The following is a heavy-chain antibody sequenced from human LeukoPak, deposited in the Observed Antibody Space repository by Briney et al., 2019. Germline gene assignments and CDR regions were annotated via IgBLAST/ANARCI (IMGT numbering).Heavy chain of an antibody. CDR1: GFTFSSYG. CDR2: IWYDGSNK. D-gene: IGHD3-22*01. J-gene: IGHJ4*02. V-gene: IGHV3-33*01. Sequence: PGRSLRLSCAASGFTFSSYGMHWVRQAPGKGLEWVAVIWYDGSNKYYADSVKGRFTISRDNSKNTLYLQMNSLRAEDTAVYYCARDYYQDYFDYWGQGTLVPVSS. CDR3: ARDYYQDYFDY.